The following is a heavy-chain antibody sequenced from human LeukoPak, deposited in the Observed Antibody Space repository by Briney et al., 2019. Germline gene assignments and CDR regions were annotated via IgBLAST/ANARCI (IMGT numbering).Heavy chain of an antibody. Sequence: SVKVSCKASGYTFTGYYMHCMPQAPGQGLEGMGWSNPNSGCTNYAHKFQGRVTMTRDTSISKAYMELSRLRSDDTAVYYCARVPGAWYSSGWTLDYWGQGTLVTVSS. D-gene: IGHD6-19*01. CDR1: GYTFTGYY. CDR2: SNPNSGCT. J-gene: IGHJ4*02. V-gene: IGHV1-2*07. CDR3: ARVPGAWYSSGWTLDY.